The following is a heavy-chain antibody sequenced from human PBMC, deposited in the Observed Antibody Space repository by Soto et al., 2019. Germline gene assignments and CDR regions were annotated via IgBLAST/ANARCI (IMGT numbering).Heavy chain of an antibody. V-gene: IGHV3-72*01. CDR3: TRVALTTGTTLQDRIFDY. D-gene: IGHD1-1*01. CDR2: IRNKANSYST. CDR1: GFTFSAHY. Sequence: PGGSLRLSCAASGFTFSAHYMDWVRQAPGKGLEWLGRIRNKANSYSTVYAASVKGRFTISRDDSESSLYLQMNSLKTEDTAVYYCTRVALTTGTTLQDRIFDYWGQGTLVTVSS. J-gene: IGHJ4*02.